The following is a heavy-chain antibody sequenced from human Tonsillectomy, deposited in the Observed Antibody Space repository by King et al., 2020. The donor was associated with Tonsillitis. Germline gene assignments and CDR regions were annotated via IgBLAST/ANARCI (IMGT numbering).Heavy chain of an antibody. CDR2: IKQDGTEK. J-gene: IGHJ1*01. D-gene: IGHD6-13*01. CDR1: GFTFISYC. V-gene: IGHV3-7*01. CDR3: ARVSSSWPNFQH. Sequence: VQLVESGGGLVQPGGSLRLSCAASGFTFISYCMSWVRQAPGKGLEWVANIKQDGTEKYYVDSVEGRFTVSRDNAKNSLYLQMNSLRAEDTAVYYCARVSSSWPNFQHWGQGALVTVSS.